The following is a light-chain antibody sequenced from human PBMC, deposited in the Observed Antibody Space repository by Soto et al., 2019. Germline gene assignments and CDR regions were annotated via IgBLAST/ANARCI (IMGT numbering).Light chain of an antibody. V-gene: IGLV2-14*01. CDR3: SSYAGSHNYV. J-gene: IGLJ1*01. CDR2: DVT. CDR1: SSDVGGYSY. Sequence: QSALTQPASVSGSPGQSIIISGTGTSSDVGGYSYVSWFQQHPGKVPKLRIYDVTNRPSGVSNRFSASKSGNTASLTISGLQAEDEADYYCSSYAGSHNYVFGSGTKLTVL.